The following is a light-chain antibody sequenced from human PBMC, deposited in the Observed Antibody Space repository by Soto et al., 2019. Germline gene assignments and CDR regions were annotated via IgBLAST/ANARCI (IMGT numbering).Light chain of an antibody. CDR3: QQYGRSPST. V-gene: IGKV3-20*01. Sequence: EIVLTQSPGTLSLSPGERATLSCRASQSVSSSYLAWYQQKPGQAPRLLIYGASSRATGIPDRFSASGSGTDFTLTISRLEPEDFAVYSCQQYGRSPSTFGGGPKVEIK. CDR1: QSVSSSY. CDR2: GAS. J-gene: IGKJ4*01.